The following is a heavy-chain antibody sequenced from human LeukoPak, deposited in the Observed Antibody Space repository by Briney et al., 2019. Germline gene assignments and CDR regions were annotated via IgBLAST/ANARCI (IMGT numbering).Heavy chain of an antibody. CDR2: ISYDGSNK. CDR1: GFTFSSYS. D-gene: IGHD6-19*01. J-gene: IGHJ4*02. CDR3: AKGPLIEVAGTTWDY. V-gene: IGHV3-30-3*01. Sequence: GGSLRLSCAASGFTFSSYSMHWVRQAPGKGLEWVAVISYDGSNKYYAESVKGRFSISRDNSKNTLYLQMNSQRAEDTAVYYCAKGPLIEVAGTTWDYWGQGTLVTVSS.